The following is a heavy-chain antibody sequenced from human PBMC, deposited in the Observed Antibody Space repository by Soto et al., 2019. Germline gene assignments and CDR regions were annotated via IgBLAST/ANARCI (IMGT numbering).Heavy chain of an antibody. CDR1: GGSISSSSYY. CDR3: ARLGITIKPTGGGWFDP. Sequence: QLQLQESGPGLVKPSETLSLTCTVSGGSISSSSYYWGWIRQPPGKGLEWIGSIYYSGSTYYNPSLKSPFTISVDASKNQFSLKLSSVAAADTAVYYCARLGITIKPTGGGWFDPWGQGTLVTVSS. V-gene: IGHV4-39*01. CDR2: IYYSGST. D-gene: IGHD3-3*01. J-gene: IGHJ5*02.